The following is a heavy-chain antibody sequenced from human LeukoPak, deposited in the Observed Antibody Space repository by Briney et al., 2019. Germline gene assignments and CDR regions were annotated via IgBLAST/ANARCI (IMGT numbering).Heavy chain of an antibody. Sequence: GGSLRLSCAASGFTFSTYAMHWVRQAPGKGLEYVSAINTNGGSTYYANSVKGRFTIPRDNSKNTLSLQMGSLRVEDMAVYYCARARERWLPSPLDYWGQGTLVTVSS. CDR2: INTNGGST. V-gene: IGHV3-64*01. D-gene: IGHD5-24*01. J-gene: IGHJ4*02. CDR3: ARARERWLPSPLDY. CDR1: GFTFSTYA.